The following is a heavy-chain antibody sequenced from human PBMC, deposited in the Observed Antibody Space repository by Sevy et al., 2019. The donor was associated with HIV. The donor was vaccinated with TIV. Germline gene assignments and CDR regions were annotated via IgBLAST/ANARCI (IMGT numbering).Heavy chain of an antibody. CDR3: ARGAAAGTFDY. Sequence: GGSLRLSCAASGFTFSSYWMHWVRQAPGKGLVWVSRVNSDGSSTSYADSVKGRFTISRDNAKNTLYLKMNSLRAEETAVYYCARGAAAGTFDYWGQGTLVTVSS. J-gene: IGHJ4*02. CDR2: VNSDGSST. V-gene: IGHV3-74*01. CDR1: GFTFSSYW. D-gene: IGHD6-13*01.